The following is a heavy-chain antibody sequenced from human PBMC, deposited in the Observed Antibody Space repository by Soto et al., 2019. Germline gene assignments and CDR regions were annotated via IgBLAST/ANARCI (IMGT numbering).Heavy chain of an antibody. CDR2: IFSNDEK. J-gene: IGHJ4*02. CDR3: ARTTIVSFLFDY. Sequence: ESGPTLVNPTETLTLTCTVSGSSLSNVRMGVSWIRQPPGKALEWLAHIFSNDEKSYSTSLKSRLTISKDTSRGQVVLTMTDMDPVDTATYYCARTTIVSFLFDYWGQGTVVTVSS. D-gene: IGHD5-12*01. V-gene: IGHV2-26*01. CDR1: GSSLSNVRMG.